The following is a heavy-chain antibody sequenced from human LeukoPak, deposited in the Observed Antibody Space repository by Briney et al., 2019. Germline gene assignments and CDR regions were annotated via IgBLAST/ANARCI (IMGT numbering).Heavy chain of an antibody. J-gene: IGHJ6*03. CDR2: INHSGST. D-gene: IGHD3-3*01. CDR3: ARTRTPYYDFWSGSQGDYYYMDV. CDR1: GGSFSGYY. V-gene: IGHV4-34*01. Sequence: KPSETLSLTCAVYGGSFSGYYWSWIRQPPGKGLEWIGEINHSGSTNYNPSLKSRVTISVDTSKNQFSLKLSSVTAADTAVYYCARTRTPYYDFWSGSQGDYYYMDVWGKGTTVTVSS.